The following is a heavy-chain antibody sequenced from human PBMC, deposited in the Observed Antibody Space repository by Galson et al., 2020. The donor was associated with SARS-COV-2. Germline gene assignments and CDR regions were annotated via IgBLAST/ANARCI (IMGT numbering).Heavy chain of an antibody. CDR3: ARVVIHPLAYYYYYYMDV. D-gene: IGHD1-26*01. CDR1: GGSISSYY. CDR2: IYYSGST. J-gene: IGHJ6*03. V-gene: IGHV4-59*01. Sequence: SETLSLTCTVSGGSISSYYWSWIRQPPGKGLEWIGYIYYSGSTNYNPSLKSRVTISVDTSKNQFSLKLSSVTAADTAVYYCARVVIHPLAYYYYYYMDVWGKGTTVTVSS.